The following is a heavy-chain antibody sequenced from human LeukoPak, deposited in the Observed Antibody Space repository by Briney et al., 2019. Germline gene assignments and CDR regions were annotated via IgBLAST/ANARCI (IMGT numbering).Heavy chain of an antibody. CDR3: ARADSSSWYEVDY. CDR1: GGSISSYY. Sequence: SETLSLTCTVSGGSISSYYWSWIRQPPGKGLEWIGYIYYSGSTNYNPSLKSRVTISVDTSKSQFSLKLSSVTAADTAVYYCARADSSSWYEVDYWGQGTLVAVSS. J-gene: IGHJ4*02. CDR2: IYYSGST. V-gene: IGHV4-59*01. D-gene: IGHD6-13*01.